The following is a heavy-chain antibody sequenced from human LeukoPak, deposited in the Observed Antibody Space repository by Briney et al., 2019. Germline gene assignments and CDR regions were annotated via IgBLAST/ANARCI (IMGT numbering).Heavy chain of an antibody. J-gene: IGHJ4*02. V-gene: IGHV3-23*01. CDR2: ISGSGGST. CDR1: GFTFSSYA. D-gene: IGHD3-3*01. Sequence: GGSLRLSCAASGFTFSSYAMSWVGQAPGKGLEWVSAISGSGGSTYYADSVKGRFTISRDNSKNTLYLQMNSLRAEDTAVYYCAKVPAVDFWSGYYFDYWGQGTLVTVSS. CDR3: AKVPAVDFWSGYYFDY.